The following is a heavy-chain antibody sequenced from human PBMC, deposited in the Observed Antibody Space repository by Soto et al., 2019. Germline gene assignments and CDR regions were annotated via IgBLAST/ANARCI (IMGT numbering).Heavy chain of an antibody. CDR3: VPRAGMGGNSWLPDY. Sequence: QVTLKESGPTLVKPTQTLTLTCTFSGFSLSASGVGVGWIRQPPGKALEWLALIYWDDDKRYSPSLENRLTITKDTSKNQVVLTMTNMDPVDTATYYCVPRAGMGGNSWLPDYWGQGTLVTVSS. D-gene: IGHD6-13*01. CDR2: IYWDDDK. CDR1: GFSLSASGVG. V-gene: IGHV2-5*02. J-gene: IGHJ4*02.